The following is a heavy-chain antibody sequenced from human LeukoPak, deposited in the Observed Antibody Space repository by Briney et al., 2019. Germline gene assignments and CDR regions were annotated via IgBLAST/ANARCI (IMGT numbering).Heavy chain of an antibody. CDR1: GFTVITND. J-gene: IGHJ4*02. CDR2: LYSDGNT. V-gene: IGHV3-53*01. D-gene: IGHD2-15*01. CDR3: ARGVDPLAANPWGY. Sequence: PGGSLRLSCAASGFTVITNDMTWVRQAPGKGLEWVSVLYSDGNTKYADSVQGRFTISRDNSKNTLYLEMNSLSPDDTAVYYCARGVDPLAANPWGYWGQGTLVTVSS.